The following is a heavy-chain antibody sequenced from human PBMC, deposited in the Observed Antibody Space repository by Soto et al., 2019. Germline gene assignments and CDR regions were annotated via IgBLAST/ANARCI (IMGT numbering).Heavy chain of an antibody. Sequence: EVQLLESGGDLEQPGGSQRLSCAASGFTFSNFAMSWIRQAPGKGLEWVSTISGSGYTYYADSVKGRFTISRDNSKNTVYLQMNSLRAEDTAVYYCAKDRGQGYATSYYFEDWGQGTLVTVSS. CDR1: GFTFSNFA. CDR2: ISGSGYT. CDR3: AKDRGQGYATSYYFED. V-gene: IGHV3-23*01. J-gene: IGHJ4*02. D-gene: IGHD3-16*01.